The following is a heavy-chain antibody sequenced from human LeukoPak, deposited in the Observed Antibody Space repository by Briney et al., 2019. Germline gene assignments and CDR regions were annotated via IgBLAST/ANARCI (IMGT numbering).Heavy chain of an antibody. CDR1: GFTFSSYG. CDR2: ISYDGSNK. J-gene: IGHJ4*02. Sequence: PGRSLRLSCAASGFTFSSYGMHWVRQAPGKGLEWVAVISYDGSNKYYADSVKGRFTISRDNSKNTLYLQMNSLRAEDTAVYYCAKDYFTGATPLYYFDYWGQGTLVTVSS. V-gene: IGHV3-30*18. CDR3: AKDYFTGATPLYYFDY. D-gene: IGHD1-26*01.